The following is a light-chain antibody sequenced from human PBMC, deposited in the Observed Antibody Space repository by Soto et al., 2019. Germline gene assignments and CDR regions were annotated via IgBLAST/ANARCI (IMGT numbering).Light chain of an antibody. J-gene: IGKJ1*01. Sequence: DIQMTQSPSSLSASVGDRVSITCRASQNIRTYLNWYQQKPGKAPQLLIYATSNLQTGVPSRFSASGSGTDFSLVITDRQPEDFATYYCQQGYSSRWTSGRGTKVEI. CDR1: QNIRTY. V-gene: IGKV1-39*01. CDR3: QQGYSSRWT. CDR2: ATS.